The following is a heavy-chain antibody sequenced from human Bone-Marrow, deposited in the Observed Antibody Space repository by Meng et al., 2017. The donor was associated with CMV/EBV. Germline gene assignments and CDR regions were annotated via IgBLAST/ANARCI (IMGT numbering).Heavy chain of an antibody. V-gene: IGHV3-23*01. CDR3: AKDQGYSSSCGLFDY. J-gene: IGHJ4*02. CDR2: ISGSGGST. CDR1: GFTFSSYA. Sequence: GGSLRHSCAASGFTFSSYAMSWVRQAPGKGLEWVSAISGSGGSTYYADSVKGRFTISRDNSKNTLYLQMNSLRAEDTAVYYCAKDQGYSSSCGLFDYWGQGTLVTVSS. D-gene: IGHD6-6*01.